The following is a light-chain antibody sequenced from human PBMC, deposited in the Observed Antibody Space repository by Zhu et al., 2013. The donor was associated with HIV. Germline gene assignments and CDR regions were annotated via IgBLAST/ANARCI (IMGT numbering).Light chain of an antibody. CDR1: QSVDNNF. CDR2: GTS. V-gene: IGKV3-20*01. CDR3: QQYARSPFT. J-gene: IGKJ4*01. Sequence: DIVLTQSPGTLSLSPGERATLSCRASQSVDNNFLAWYQHKPGQAPRLLIYGTSSRATGIPDRFSGSGSGTDFTLTITRLEPDDFAVYHCQQYARSPFTFGGGTKVEI.